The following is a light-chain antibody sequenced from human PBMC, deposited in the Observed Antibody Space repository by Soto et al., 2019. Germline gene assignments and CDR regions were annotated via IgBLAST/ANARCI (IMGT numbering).Light chain of an antibody. CDR2: DVS. V-gene: IGLV2-14*01. Sequence: QSALTQPASVSGSPGQSITISCTGTSSDVGGYNYVSWYQQHPDKAPKLMIYDVSNRPSGVSNRISGSNTGNTASLTISGLKAEDEADYYCSSYTSSSTPVVFGGGTKLTVL. CDR3: SSYTSSSTPVV. J-gene: IGLJ2*01. CDR1: SSDVGGYNY.